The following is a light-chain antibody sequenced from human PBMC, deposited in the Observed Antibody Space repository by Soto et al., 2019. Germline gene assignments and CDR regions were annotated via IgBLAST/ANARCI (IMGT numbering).Light chain of an antibody. Sequence: EIVLTQSPATLSLSPGERATLSCRARQSVSSYLAGYQQKPGQAPRLLIYDASSRATGIPAEFSGSGSGTDFTLTISSLEPEDFAVYYGQQRSNWPPLTFGGGTKVEIK. J-gene: IGKJ4*01. CDR3: QQRSNWPPLT. V-gene: IGKV3-11*01. CDR1: QSVSSY. CDR2: DAS.